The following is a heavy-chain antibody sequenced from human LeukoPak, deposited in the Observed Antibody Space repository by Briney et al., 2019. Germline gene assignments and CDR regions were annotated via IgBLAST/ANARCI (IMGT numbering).Heavy chain of an antibody. V-gene: IGHV3-48*01. CDR2: ISSSSSTI. CDR1: GFTFSSYS. CDR3: ARVGYYDFWSGPYYFDY. Sequence: GGSLRLSCAASGFTFSSYSMNWVRRAPGKGLEWVSYISSSSSTIYYADSVKGRFTISRDNAKNSLYLQMNSLRAEDTAVYYCARVGYYDFWSGPYYFDYWGQGTLVTVSS. D-gene: IGHD3-3*01. J-gene: IGHJ4*02.